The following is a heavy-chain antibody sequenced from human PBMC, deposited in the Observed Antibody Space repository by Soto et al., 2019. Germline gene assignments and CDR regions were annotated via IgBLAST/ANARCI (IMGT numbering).Heavy chain of an antibody. Sequence: KASETLSLTCAVYGGSFSGYYWSWIRQPPGKGLEWIGEINHSGSTNYNPSLKSRVTISVDTSKNQFSLKLSSVTAADTAVYYCARAKFLEWIDYWGQGTLVTVSS. D-gene: IGHD3-3*01. CDR3: ARAKFLEWIDY. CDR1: GGSFSGYY. V-gene: IGHV4-34*01. CDR2: INHSGST. J-gene: IGHJ4*02.